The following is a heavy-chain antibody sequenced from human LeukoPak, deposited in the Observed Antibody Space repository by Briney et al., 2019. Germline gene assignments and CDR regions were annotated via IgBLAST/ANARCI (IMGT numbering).Heavy chain of an antibody. Sequence: GGSLRLSCAASGFTFSSYATSWVRQAPGKGLEWVSAISGSGGSTYYADSVKGRFTISRDNSKNTLYLQMNSLRAEDTAVYYCAKESLYDFWGGYYGDWGQGTLVTVSS. CDR2: ISGSGGST. CDR3: AKESLYDFWGGYYGD. CDR1: GFTFSSYA. V-gene: IGHV3-23*01. D-gene: IGHD3-3*01. J-gene: IGHJ4*02.